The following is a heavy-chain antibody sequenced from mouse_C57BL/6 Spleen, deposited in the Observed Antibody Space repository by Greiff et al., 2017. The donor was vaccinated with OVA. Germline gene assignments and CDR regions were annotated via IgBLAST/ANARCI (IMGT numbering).Heavy chain of an antibody. J-gene: IGHJ2*01. CDR3: ARRGSSYPYFDY. CDR2: INPYNGGT. V-gene: IGHV1-19*01. Sequence: EVQLQQSGPVLVKPGASVKMSCKASGYTFTDYYMNWVKQSHGKSLEWIGVINPYNGGTSYNQKFKGKATLTVDKSSSTAYMELNSLTSEDSAVYYCARRGSSYPYFDYWGQGTTLTVSS. CDR1: GYTFTDYY. D-gene: IGHD1-1*01.